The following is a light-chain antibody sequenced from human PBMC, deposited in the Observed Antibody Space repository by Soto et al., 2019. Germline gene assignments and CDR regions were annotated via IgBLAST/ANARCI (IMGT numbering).Light chain of an antibody. Sequence: EIVLTQSPATLSLSPGERATLSCRASQSIRGYLAWYQQKPGQAPRLLIYDASNRATGIPARFSGSGSETDFTLTISSLEPEDFAVYYCQQRSNWPHSITFGQGTRLEIK. CDR3: QQRSNWPHSIT. J-gene: IGKJ5*01. V-gene: IGKV3-11*01. CDR1: QSIRGY. CDR2: DAS.